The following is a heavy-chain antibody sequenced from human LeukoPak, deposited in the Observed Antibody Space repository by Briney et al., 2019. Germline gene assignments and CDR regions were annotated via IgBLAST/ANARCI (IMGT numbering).Heavy chain of an antibody. CDR3: ARPSYCVFDNCGYWLDP. V-gene: IGHV1-46*01. CDR2: INPSGDST. Sequence: ASVKVSCKTSGYTFTKYLIHWVRQAPGQGLEWMGTINPSGDSTNYAQRFQGRVTLTEDTSTSTVYMELSSLTSEDTAVYYCARPSYCVFDNCGYWLDPWGPGTLLTVSS. J-gene: IGHJ5*02. D-gene: IGHD2-21*01. CDR1: GYTFTKYL.